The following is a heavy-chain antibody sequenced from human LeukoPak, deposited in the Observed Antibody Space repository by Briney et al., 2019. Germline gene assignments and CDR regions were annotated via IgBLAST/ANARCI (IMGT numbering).Heavy chain of an antibody. Sequence: GGSLRLSCAASGFTFSSYSMNWVRQAPGKGLEWVSAISGSGGSTYYADSVKGRFTISRDNSKNTLYLQMNSLRAEDTAVYYCAKDTYYYDSSGYYEASPSYYFDYWGQGTLVTVSS. V-gene: IGHV3-23*01. CDR2: ISGSGGST. D-gene: IGHD3-22*01. J-gene: IGHJ4*02. CDR3: AKDTYYYDSSGYYEASPSYYFDY. CDR1: GFTFSSYS.